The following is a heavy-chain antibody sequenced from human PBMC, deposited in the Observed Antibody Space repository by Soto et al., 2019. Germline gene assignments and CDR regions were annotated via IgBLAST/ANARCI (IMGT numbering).Heavy chain of an antibody. V-gene: IGHV4-59*01. CDR2: IYYSGSI. CDR3: ARSLWDSSGWKTDY. Sequence: QVQLQESGPGLVKPSETLSLTCAVSGASISSLYWSWIRQPPGKGLEWIGYIYYSGSINYNPSLQDRVTLSVDTSKNQFSLNRSSVIAADTGVDYWARSLWDSSGWKTDYWGQGTLVTVSS. J-gene: IGHJ4*02. D-gene: IGHD6-19*01. CDR1: GASISSLY.